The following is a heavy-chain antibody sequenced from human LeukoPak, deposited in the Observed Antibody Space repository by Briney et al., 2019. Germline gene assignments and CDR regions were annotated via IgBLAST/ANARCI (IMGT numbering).Heavy chain of an antibody. J-gene: IGHJ4*02. V-gene: IGHV3-30-3*01. CDR1: GFTFSTYA. Sequence: GGSLRLSCAASGFTFSTYAMHWVRQAPGKGLEWVAIISYDGSNKYYADSVKGRFTISRDNSKNTLYLQMNGLRAEDTAVYYCARDLDSSGYDPPSSFDYWGQGTLVTVSS. D-gene: IGHD3-22*01. CDR2: ISYDGSNK. CDR3: ARDLDSSGYDPPSSFDY.